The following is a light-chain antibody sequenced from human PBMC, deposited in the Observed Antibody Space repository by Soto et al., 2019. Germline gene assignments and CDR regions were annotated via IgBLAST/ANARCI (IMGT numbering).Light chain of an antibody. CDR2: AAS. V-gene: IGKV1-9*01. CDR3: QQXNSFPLT. J-gene: IGKJ4*01. Sequence: DIPLTQSPSFLSASLGDRVTITCRASQGISSYLAWYQQKPGKAPKLLIYAASTLQSGVPSRFSGSGSGTEFTLTISSLQPEDFATYSCQQXNSFPLTLGGGTKVDIK. CDR1: QGISSY.